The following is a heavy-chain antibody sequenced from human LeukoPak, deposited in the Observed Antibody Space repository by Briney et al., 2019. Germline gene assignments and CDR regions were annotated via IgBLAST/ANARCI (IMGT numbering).Heavy chain of an antibody. V-gene: IGHV3-7*01. CDR3: ARDRFWSGYYIVDY. CDR2: IKQDGSEK. CDR1: GFPFISYW. J-gene: IGHJ4*02. D-gene: IGHD3-3*01. Sequence: GGPLGLPCEASGFPFISYWISWAPRPPGKGRGGVANIKQDGSEKYYVDSVKGRFTISRDNAKNSLYLQMNSLRAEDTAVYYCARDRFWSGYYIVDYWGQGTLVTVSS.